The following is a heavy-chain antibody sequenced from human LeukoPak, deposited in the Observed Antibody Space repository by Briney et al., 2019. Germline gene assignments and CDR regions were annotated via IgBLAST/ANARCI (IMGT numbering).Heavy chain of an antibody. CDR1: GFTFSNAC. Sequence: GGSLGLSCAASGFTFSNACMSWVRQAPGKGLEWVGRIKSKTDGGTTDYAAPVKGRFTISRDDSKNTLCLQMNSLKTEEAAVYYCTTEFPTIFEVVTSDDAFDIWGQGTMVIVSS. CDR2: IKSKTDGGTT. D-gene: IGHD3-3*01. CDR3: TTEFPTIFEVVTSDDAFDI. J-gene: IGHJ3*02. V-gene: IGHV3-15*01.